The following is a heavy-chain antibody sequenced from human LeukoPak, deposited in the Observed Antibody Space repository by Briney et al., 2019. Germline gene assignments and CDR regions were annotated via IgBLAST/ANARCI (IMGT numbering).Heavy chain of an antibody. J-gene: IGHJ6*02. CDR2: IIPIFGTA. CDR3: ARELGNGMDV. V-gene: IGHV1-69*13. Sequence: GASVKVSCKASGYTFTSYGISWVRQAPGQGLEWMGGIIPIFGTANYAQKFQGRVTITADESTSTAYMELSSLRSEDTAVYYCARELGNGMDVWGQGTTVTVSS. CDR1: GYTFTSYG.